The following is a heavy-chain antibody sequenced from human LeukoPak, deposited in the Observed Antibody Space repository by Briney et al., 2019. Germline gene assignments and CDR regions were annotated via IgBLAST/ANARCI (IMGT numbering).Heavy chain of an antibody. CDR1: GFTFSSYA. D-gene: IGHD2-2*01. V-gene: IGHV3-23*01. J-gene: IGHJ6*02. CDR2: ISGSGGST. Sequence: GGSLRLSCAASGFTFSSYAMSWVRQAPGKGLEWVSAISGSGGSTYYADSVKGRFTISGDNSKNTLYLQMNSLRAEDTAVYYCAKDADCSSTSCYVYYYYGMDVWGQGTTVTVSS. CDR3: AKDADCSSTSCYVYYYYGMDV.